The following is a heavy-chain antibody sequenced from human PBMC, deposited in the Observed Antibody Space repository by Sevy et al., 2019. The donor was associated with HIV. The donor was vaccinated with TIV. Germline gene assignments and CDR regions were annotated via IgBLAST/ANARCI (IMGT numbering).Heavy chain of an antibody. J-gene: IGHJ4*02. CDR1: GFTFSSYS. Sequence: GSLRLSCAASGFTFSSYSMNWVRQAPGKGLEWVSYISSSSSTIYYADSVKGRFTISRDNAKNSLYLQMNSLRDEDTAVYYCARDRRNYDILTGYRGIDYWGQGTLVTVSS. CDR3: ARDRRNYDILTGYRGIDY. D-gene: IGHD3-9*01. V-gene: IGHV3-48*02. CDR2: ISSSSSTI.